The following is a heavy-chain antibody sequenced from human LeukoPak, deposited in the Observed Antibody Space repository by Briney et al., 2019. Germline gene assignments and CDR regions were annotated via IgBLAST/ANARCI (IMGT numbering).Heavy chain of an antibody. J-gene: IGHJ4*02. D-gene: IGHD4-17*01. Sequence: QPGGSLRLSCAGSGFTFSTYWMHWVRQAPGKGLVWVSRINPDGSTTNYADSVKGRFTISRDNAKNSLYLQMNSLRDEDTAVYYCARDNYGDYVEVFDYWGQGTLVTVSS. CDR1: GFTFSTYW. CDR3: ARDNYGDYVEVFDY. CDR2: INPDGSTT. V-gene: IGHV3-74*01.